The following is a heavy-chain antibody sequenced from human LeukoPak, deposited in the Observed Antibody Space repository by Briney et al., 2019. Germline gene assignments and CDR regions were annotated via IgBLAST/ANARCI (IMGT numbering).Heavy chain of an antibody. CDR1: GGSISSYY. CDR2: IYYSGST. Sequence: KPSETLSLTCTVSGGSISSYYWSWIRQPPGKGLEWIGYIYYSGSTNYNPSLKSRVTISVDTSKIQFSLRLSSVTAADTAVYYCARDLEGLGLFDYWGQGTLVTVSS. V-gene: IGHV4-59*01. D-gene: IGHD7-27*01. CDR3: ARDLEGLGLFDY. J-gene: IGHJ4*02.